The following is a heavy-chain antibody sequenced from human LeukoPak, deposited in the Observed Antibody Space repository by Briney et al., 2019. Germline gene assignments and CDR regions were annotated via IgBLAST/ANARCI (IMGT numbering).Heavy chain of an antibody. D-gene: IGHD1-26*01. CDR2: ISSSGSTI. CDR1: GFTFSNYY. V-gene: IGHV3-11*01. J-gene: IGHJ4*02. Sequence: GGSLRLSCAASGFTFSNYYMRWICQAPGKGLEWVSYISSSGSTIYYADSVKGRFTISMDNAKNSLYLQMNSLRAEDTAVYYCARDSVGATDYWGQGTLVTVSS. CDR3: ARDSVGATDY.